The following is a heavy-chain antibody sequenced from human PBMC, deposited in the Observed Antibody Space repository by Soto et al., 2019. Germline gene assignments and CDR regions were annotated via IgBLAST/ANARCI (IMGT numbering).Heavy chain of an antibody. Sequence: QVQLVESGGGVVQPGRSLRLSCAASGFTFSSYGIHWVRQAPGKGLEWVAVISYDGSNKYYADSVKGRFTISRDNSKNTLYLQMNSLRAEDTAVYYCAVWGAYWGQGTLVTVSS. D-gene: IGHD3-16*01. V-gene: IGHV3-30*03. J-gene: IGHJ4*02. CDR1: GFTFSSYG. CDR2: ISYDGSNK. CDR3: AVWGAY.